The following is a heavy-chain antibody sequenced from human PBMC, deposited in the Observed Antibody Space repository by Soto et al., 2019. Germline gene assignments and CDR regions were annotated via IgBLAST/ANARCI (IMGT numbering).Heavy chain of an antibody. CDR1: GFIFSNHA. V-gene: IGHV3-23*01. CDR2: ISAGGNLI. Sequence: PGGSLRLSCAASGFIFSNHAMSWVRQVPGKGLEWVSGISAGGNLIYYADSVRGRFTMSRDNSKNTLYLQMDSLRAEDTAVYYCAKGEVRGIIPSYFDYWGLGTLVTVSS. J-gene: IGHJ4*02. D-gene: IGHD3-10*01. CDR3: AKGEVRGIIPSYFDY.